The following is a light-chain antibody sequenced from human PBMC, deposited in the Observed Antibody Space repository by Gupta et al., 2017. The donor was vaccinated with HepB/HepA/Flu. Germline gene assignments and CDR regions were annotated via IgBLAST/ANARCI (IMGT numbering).Light chain of an antibody. V-gene: IGKV3-20*01. Sequence: EIVLTQSPGTLSLSPGERATLSCRASKSVRSIYLAWYRQKPGQAPRLLIYGASSRATGIPDRFSGSGSGTDFTLTISRLEPEDSAVYYCQQYDTSPPGFTFGQGTKVEIK. CDR3: QQYDTSPPGFT. J-gene: IGKJ2*01. CDR1: KSVRSIY. CDR2: GAS.